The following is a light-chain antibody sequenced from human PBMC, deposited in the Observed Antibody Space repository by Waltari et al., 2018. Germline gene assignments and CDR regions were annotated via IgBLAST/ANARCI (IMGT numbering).Light chain of an antibody. V-gene: IGKV2-28*01. J-gene: IGKJ1*01. CDR1: QSLLHSNGYTY. CDR2: LGS. Sequence: DIVMTQSPLSLPVTPGEPASISCSSSQSLLHSNGYTYLDWYLQKPGQSPHLLIYLGSNRASGVPDRFSGSGSGTDFTLTISRVEAEDVGVYYCMQALQTPRTFGQGTKVEIK. CDR3: MQALQTPRT.